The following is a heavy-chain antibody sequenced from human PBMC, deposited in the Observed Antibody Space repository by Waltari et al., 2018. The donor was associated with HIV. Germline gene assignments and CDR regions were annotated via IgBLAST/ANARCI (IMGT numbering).Heavy chain of an antibody. CDR1: GFDFRRFS. CDR2: LRRDTYEA. D-gene: IGHD2-15*01. J-gene: IGHJ4*02. Sequence: GSGGGEVQEGGSLVLSCSGSGFDFRRFSFNWVRQTPRRGLEWVASLRRDTYEANYLASVRGRFIISRDNAKSSAYLEMTSLRVEDTATYYCVRDDPGYVPIDYWGQGSQVVVS. CDR3: VRDDPGYVPIDY. V-gene: IGHV3-21*04.